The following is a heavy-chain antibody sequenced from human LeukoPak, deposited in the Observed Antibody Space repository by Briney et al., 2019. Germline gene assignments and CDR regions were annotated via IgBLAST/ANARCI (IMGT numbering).Heavy chain of an antibody. CDR2: IYPGGSP. CDR3: ASSSSSYPGYFQH. J-gene: IGHJ1*01. V-gene: IGHV4-4*07. Sequence: SETLSLTCTVSGGSIISYYWTWIRQPAGKGLEWIGRIYPGGSPNYIPSLKSRVTISVDTSKNQFSLKLSSVTAADTAVYYCASSSSSYPGYFQHWGQGTLVTVSS. D-gene: IGHD6-6*01. CDR1: GGSIISYY.